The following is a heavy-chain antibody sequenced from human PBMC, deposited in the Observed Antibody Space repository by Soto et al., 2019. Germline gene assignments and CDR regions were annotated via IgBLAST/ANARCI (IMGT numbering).Heavy chain of an antibody. CDR1: GFTFSSYG. D-gene: IGHD6-13*01. Sequence: QVQLVESGGGVVQPGRSLRLSCAASGFTFSSYGMHWVRQAPGKGLEWVAVISYDGSNKYYADSVKGRFTISRDNSKNTLYLQMTGLRAEDTAVYYCAKDPLREAAAGYYYFDYWGQGTLVTVSS. CDR3: AKDPLREAAAGYYYFDY. CDR2: ISYDGSNK. J-gene: IGHJ4*02. V-gene: IGHV3-30*18.